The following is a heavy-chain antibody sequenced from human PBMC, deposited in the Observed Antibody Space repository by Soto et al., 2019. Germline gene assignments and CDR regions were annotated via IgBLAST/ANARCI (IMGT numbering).Heavy chain of an antibody. V-gene: IGHV3-30*18. D-gene: IGHD6-19*01. Sequence: PVGSLRLSCAASGFTFSSYGMHWVRQAPGKGLEWVAVISYDGSNKYYADSVKGRFTISRDNSKNTLYLQMNSLRAEDTAVYYCAKDKAVAGTFLYYGMDVWGQGTTVTVSS. CDR1: GFTFSSYG. CDR3: AKDKAVAGTFLYYGMDV. CDR2: ISYDGSNK. J-gene: IGHJ6*02.